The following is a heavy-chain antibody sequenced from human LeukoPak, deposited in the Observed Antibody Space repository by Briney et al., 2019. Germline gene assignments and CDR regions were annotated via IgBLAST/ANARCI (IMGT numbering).Heavy chain of an antibody. Sequence: GGSLRLSCAASTFTFSNYWMSWVRQAPGKGLEWVANIKQDGSEKYYVDSVKGRFTISRDNAKTSLYLQMNSLRAEDTAVYYCARDTISFGGITVDYWGQGTLVTVSS. CDR2: IKQDGSEK. D-gene: IGHD3-16*01. V-gene: IGHV3-7*03. J-gene: IGHJ4*02. CDR1: TFTFSNYW. CDR3: ARDTISFGGITVDY.